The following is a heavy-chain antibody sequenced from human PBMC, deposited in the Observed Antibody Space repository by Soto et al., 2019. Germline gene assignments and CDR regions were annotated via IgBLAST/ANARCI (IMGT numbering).Heavy chain of an antibody. J-gene: IGHJ4*02. Sequence: GGSLRLSCAASGFTFSSYAMNWVRQTQEKGLEWVSSISSTSSYTHYSDSVKGRFTISRDNANNSLFLQMNSLRAEGTATYYCARDLALAGNYWGQGVLVTVSS. CDR1: GFTFSSYA. CDR3: ARDLALAGNY. D-gene: IGHD6-19*01. CDR2: ISSTSSYT. V-gene: IGHV3-21*01.